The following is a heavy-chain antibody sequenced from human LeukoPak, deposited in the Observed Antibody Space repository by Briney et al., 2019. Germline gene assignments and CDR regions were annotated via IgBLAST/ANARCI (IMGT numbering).Heavy chain of an antibody. CDR1: GYTFTGYY. J-gene: IGHJ4*02. D-gene: IGHD3-3*01. V-gene: IGHV1-2*02. Sequence: ASVKVSCKASGYTFTGYYMHWVRQAPGQGLEWMGWINPNSGGTNCAQKFQGRVTMTRDTSISTAYMELSRLRSDDTAVYYCARTTRFLEWLLHYYWGQGTLVTVSS. CDR3: ARTTRFLEWLLHYY. CDR2: INPNSGGT.